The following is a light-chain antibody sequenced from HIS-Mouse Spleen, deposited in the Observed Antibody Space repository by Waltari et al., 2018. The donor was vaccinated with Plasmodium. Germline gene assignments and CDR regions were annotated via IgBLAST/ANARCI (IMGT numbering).Light chain of an antibody. CDR3: CSYAGSSTFVV. V-gene: IGLV2-23*03. J-gene: IGLJ2*01. CDR2: EGS. Sequence: QSALTQPASVSGSPGQSITISCTGTSSDVGSYNLVSWYQQHPGKAPNLMIYEGSKRPSGVSKRCSGSKSCNTASLTIAGLQAEDEADYYCCSYAGSSTFVVFGGGTKLTVL. CDR1: SSDVGSYNL.